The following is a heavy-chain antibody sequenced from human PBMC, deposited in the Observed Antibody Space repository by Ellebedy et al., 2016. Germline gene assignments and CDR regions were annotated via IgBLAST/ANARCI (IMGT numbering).Heavy chain of an antibody. CDR3: AKDNYGVDV. CDR1: GYTFTSYY. V-gene: IGHV1-2*06. D-gene: IGHD3-10*01. CDR2: INPTSGRT. Sequence: ASVKVSCXASGYTFTSYYMHWVRQAPGQGLEWMGRINPTSGRTNYPQRFQDRVILTRDTSITTAYMELTGLRADDTAVYYCAKDNYGVDVWGQGATVIVSS. J-gene: IGHJ6*02.